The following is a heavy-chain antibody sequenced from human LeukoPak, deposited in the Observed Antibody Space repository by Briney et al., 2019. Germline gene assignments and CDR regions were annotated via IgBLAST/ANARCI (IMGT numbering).Heavy chain of an antibody. J-gene: IGHJ4*02. CDR1: GGSISIYY. Sequence: MPSETLSLTCTVSGGSISIYYWSWIRQHPGKGLEWIGYIYYSGSTNYNPSLKGRVTISVDTSKNQFSLKLSSVTAADTAVYYCARESGSYQYYFDYWGQGTLVTVSS. D-gene: IGHD1-26*01. V-gene: IGHV4-59*01. CDR3: ARESGSYQYYFDY. CDR2: IYYSGST.